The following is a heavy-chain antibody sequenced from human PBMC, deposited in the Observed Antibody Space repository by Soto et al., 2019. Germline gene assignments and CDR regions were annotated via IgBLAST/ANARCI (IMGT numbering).Heavy chain of an antibody. D-gene: IGHD3-3*01. J-gene: IGHJ5*02. CDR1: GGSISSSSYY. CDR3: ARGYYDFWSGYWNWFDP. CDR2: IYYSGST. Sequence: SETLSLICTVSGGSISSSSYYWGWIRQPPGKGLEWIGSIYYSGSTYYNPSLKSRVTISVDTSKNQFSLKLSSVTAADTAVYYCARGYYDFWSGYWNWFDPWGQGTLVTVSS. V-gene: IGHV4-39*01.